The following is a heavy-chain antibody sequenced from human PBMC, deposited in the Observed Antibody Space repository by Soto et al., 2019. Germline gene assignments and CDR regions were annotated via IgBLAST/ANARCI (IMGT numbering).Heavy chain of an antibody. CDR2: INAGNGNT. D-gene: IGHD6-13*01. J-gene: IGHJ5*02. CDR3: AGSSGWYVWFDP. CDR1: GYTFTSYA. Sequence: QVQLVQSGAEEKKPGASVKVSCKASGYTFTSYAMHWVRQAPGQRLEWMGWINAGNGNTKYSQKFQGRVTITRDTSASTASMELSSLRSEDTAVYYCAGSSGWYVWFDPWGQGTLVTVSS. V-gene: IGHV1-3*05.